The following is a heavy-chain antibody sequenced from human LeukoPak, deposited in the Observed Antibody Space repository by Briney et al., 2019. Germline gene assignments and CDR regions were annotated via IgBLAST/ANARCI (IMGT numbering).Heavy chain of an antibody. V-gene: IGHV4-39*07. J-gene: IGHJ4*02. CDR2: IYHSGST. Sequence: SETLSLTCTVSGGSISSSSYYWGWIRQPPGKGLEWIGSIYHSGSTYYNPSLKSRVTISVDTSKNQFSLKLSSVTAADTAVYYCAKEVDGYDIYWGQGTLVTVSS. D-gene: IGHD3-9*01. CDR1: GGSISSSSYY. CDR3: AKEVDGYDIY.